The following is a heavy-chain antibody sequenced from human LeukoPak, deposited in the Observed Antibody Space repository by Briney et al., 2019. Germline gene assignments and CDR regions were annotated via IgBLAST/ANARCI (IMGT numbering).Heavy chain of an antibody. V-gene: IGHV1-18*01. Sequence: GASVKVPCKASGYTFNSYGISWVRQAPGQGLEWMGWISAYNDNTNYAQKLQGRVTMTTDTSTSTAYMELRSLRSDDTAVYYCARSSGWYLQPEYFHHWGQGTLVTVSS. CDR2: ISAYNDNT. CDR3: ARSSGWYLQPEYFHH. D-gene: IGHD6-19*01. J-gene: IGHJ1*01. CDR1: GYTFNSYG.